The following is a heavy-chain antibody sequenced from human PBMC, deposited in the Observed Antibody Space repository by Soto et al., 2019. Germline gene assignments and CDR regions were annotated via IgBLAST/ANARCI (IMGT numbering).Heavy chain of an antibody. Sequence: QVQLQESGPGLVKPSETLSLTCTVSGGSVSNYYWCWIRQPPGKGLEWIGYIYCSGDTNYNPSLKSRVTMSVHTSKTQVSLNLSSVIGADTAVYYCARQPPATAAFDVWGQGTMVTVSS. CDR3: ARQPPATAAFDV. J-gene: IGHJ3*01. D-gene: IGHD5-12*01. V-gene: IGHV4-59*08. CDR2: IYCSGDT. CDR1: GGSVSNYY.